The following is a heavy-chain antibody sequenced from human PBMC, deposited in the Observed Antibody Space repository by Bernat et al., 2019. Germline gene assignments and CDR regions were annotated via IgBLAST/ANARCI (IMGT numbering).Heavy chain of an antibody. CDR3: TTDLADYIWGSYRYLGWFDP. Sequence: EVQRVESGGGLVKPGGSLRLSCAASGFTFSNAGMSWVRQAPGKGLEWVGRIKSKTDGGTTDYAAPVKGRFTISRDDSKNTLYPQMNSLKTEDTAVYYCTTDLADYIWGSYRYLGWFDPWGQGTLVTVSS. D-gene: IGHD3-16*02. J-gene: IGHJ5*02. CDR2: IKSKTDGGTT. CDR1: GFTFSNAG. V-gene: IGHV3-15*01.